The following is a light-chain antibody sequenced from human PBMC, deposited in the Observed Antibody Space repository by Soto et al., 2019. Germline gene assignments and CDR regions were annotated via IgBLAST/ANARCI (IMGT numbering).Light chain of an antibody. Sequence: EIVLTQSPGTLSLSPGERATLSCRASQSVAKNYLAWYQQEAGQAPRLLLYDASSRATGIPDRFSGSGSGTDFTLTISRLEPEDFAVYYCHQYASSPQTFGQGTKVEIK. CDR2: DAS. V-gene: IGKV3-20*01. CDR3: HQYASSPQT. CDR1: QSVAKNY. J-gene: IGKJ1*01.